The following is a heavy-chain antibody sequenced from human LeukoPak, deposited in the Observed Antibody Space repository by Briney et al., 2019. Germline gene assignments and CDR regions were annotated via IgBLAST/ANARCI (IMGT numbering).Heavy chain of an antibody. CDR1: RFIFNDAW. D-gene: IGHD4-17*01. V-gene: IGHV3-15*06. CDR2: IKSKTDSGTI. J-gene: IGHJ4*02. Sequence: GGSVRLSCAASRFIFNDAWMMCLPHAPEKGREGFIRIKSKTDSGTINYAARVISRFIISRDASKNTVYLQMNSLETEDTAVYYCTTRHPTYGDYPLDYWGQGALVTVSS. CDR3: TTRHPTYGDYPLDY.